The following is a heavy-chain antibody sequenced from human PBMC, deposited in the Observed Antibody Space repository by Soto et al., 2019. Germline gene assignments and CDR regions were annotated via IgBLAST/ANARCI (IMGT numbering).Heavy chain of an antibody. Sequence: SVKVSCKASGGTFSSYAIRWVRQAPGQGLEWMGGIIPIFGTANYAQKFQGRVTITADESTSTAYMELSSLRSEDTAVYYCARGIVVVITDYYYGMDVWGQGTTVTVSS. J-gene: IGHJ6*02. D-gene: IGHD3-22*01. CDR3: ARGIVVVITDYYYGMDV. CDR2: IIPIFGTA. V-gene: IGHV1-69*13. CDR1: GGTFSSYA.